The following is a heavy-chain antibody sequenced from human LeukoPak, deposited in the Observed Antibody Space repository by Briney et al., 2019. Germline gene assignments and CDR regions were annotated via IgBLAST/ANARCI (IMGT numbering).Heavy chain of an antibody. Sequence: GGSLRLSCAASGFTFSSYAMSWVRQAPGKGLEWVSAISGSGGSTYYADSVKGRFTISRDNSKNMLYLQMNSLRAEDTAVYYCAKGQFIVVNRGWFDPWGQGTLVTVSS. V-gene: IGHV3-23*01. CDR1: GFTFSSYA. CDR2: ISGSGGST. D-gene: IGHD3-16*02. J-gene: IGHJ5*02. CDR3: AKGQFIVVNRGWFDP.